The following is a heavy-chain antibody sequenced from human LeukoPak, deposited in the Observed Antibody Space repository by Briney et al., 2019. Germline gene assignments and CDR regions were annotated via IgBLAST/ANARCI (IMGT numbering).Heavy chain of an antibody. V-gene: IGHV1-2*06. Sequence: ASVKVSCKASGYTFTGYYMHWVRQAPGQGLEWMGRINPNSGGTNYAQKFQGRVTMTRDTSISTAYMELSRLRSDDTAVCYCARGRLIAAGNWFDPWGQGTLVTVSS. J-gene: IGHJ5*02. D-gene: IGHD6-13*01. CDR2: INPNSGGT. CDR1: GYTFTGYY. CDR3: ARGRLIAAGNWFDP.